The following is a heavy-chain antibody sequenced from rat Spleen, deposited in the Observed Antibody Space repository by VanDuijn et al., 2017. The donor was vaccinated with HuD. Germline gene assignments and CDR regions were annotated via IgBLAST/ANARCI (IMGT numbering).Heavy chain of an antibody. CDR1: GYSITNNY. Sequence: EVQLQESGPGLVKPSQSLSLTCSVTGYSITNNYWGWIRKFPGNKMEWMGYISYSGSTSYNPSLKSRISIARDTSKNQFFLQLNSVTTEDTATYYGTRVLSMSSTNYYYALFAYWVQGTLVTVSS. D-gene: IGHD1-6*01. J-gene: IGHJ3*01. CDR3: TRVLSMSSTNYYYALFAY. CDR2: ISYSGST. V-gene: IGHV3-1*01.